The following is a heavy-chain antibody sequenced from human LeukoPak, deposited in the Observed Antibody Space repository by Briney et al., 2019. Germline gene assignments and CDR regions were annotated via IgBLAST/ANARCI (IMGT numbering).Heavy chain of an antibody. V-gene: IGHV1-3*01. D-gene: IGHD6-19*01. J-gene: IGHJ6*02. Sequence: APVKVSCKASGYTFTSYAMHWVRQAPGQRLEWMGWINAGNGNTKYSQKFQGRVTITRDTSASTAYMELSSLRSEDTAVYYCARDPRVGGWYSTNPYYYYGMDVWGQGTTVTVSS. CDR2: INAGNGNT. CDR1: GYTFTSYA. CDR3: ARDPRVGGWYSTNPYYYYGMDV.